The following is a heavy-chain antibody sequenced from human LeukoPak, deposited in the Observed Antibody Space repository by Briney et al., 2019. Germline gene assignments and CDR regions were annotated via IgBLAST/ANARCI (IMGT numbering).Heavy chain of an antibody. CDR1: GFTFSSYN. V-gene: IGHV3-21*01. Sequence: GGSLRLSCAASGFTFSSYNMNWVRQAPGKGLEWVSSISSSSSYIYYADSVKGRFTISRDNAKNSLYLQMNSLRAEDTAVYYCARDRTRYCSGGSCYSYYSMDVWGQGTSVTVSS. D-gene: IGHD2-15*01. CDR2: ISSSSSYI. CDR3: ARDRTRYCSGGSCYSYYSMDV. J-gene: IGHJ6*02.